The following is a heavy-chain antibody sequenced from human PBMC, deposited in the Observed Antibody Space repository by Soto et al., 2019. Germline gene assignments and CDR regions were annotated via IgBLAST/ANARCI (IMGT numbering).Heavy chain of an antibody. CDR2: ISSSSSYI. J-gene: IGHJ4*02. Sequence: EVQLVESGGGLVKPGGSLRLSCAASGFTFSSYSMNWVRQAPGKGLEWVSSISSSSSYIYYADSVKGRFTISRDNAKNSLYLQMNSLRAEDTAVYYCARGGIRFFEWFSEDYWGQGTLVTVAS. D-gene: IGHD3-3*01. CDR1: GFTFSSYS. CDR3: ARGGIRFFEWFSEDY. V-gene: IGHV3-21*01.